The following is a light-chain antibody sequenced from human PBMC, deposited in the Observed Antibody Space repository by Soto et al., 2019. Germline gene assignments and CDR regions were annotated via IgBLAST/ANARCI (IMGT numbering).Light chain of an antibody. J-gene: IGKJ5*01. V-gene: IGKV1-9*01. Sequence: DIQLTQSPAFLSASVGDRVTITCRASQGMSSDLAWYQQKPGKAPNLLIYAASALQTGVPSRFSGSGSGTDFTLTLSSLQPEDFATYYCQQLYTYPITFGQGTRLEIK. CDR2: AAS. CDR3: QQLYTYPIT. CDR1: QGMSSD.